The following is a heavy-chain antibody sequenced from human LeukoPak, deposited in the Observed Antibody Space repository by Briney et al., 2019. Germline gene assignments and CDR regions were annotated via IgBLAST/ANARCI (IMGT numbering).Heavy chain of an antibody. V-gene: IGHV3-74*01. D-gene: IGHD3-3*01. CDR3: TRDWHHYDFDS. CDR1: GFTFSSYY. CDR2: INGVGSDR. Sequence: GGSLRLSCVASGFTFSSYYMHWVRQAPGKGLVWVSRINGVGSDRIYADSVKGRFTISRDNAKNTVYLQMNSLRDEDTALYYCTRDWHHYDFDSWGQGTLVTVSS. J-gene: IGHJ5*01.